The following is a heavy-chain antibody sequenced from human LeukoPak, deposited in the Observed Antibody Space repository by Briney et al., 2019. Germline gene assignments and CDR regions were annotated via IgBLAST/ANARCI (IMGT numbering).Heavy chain of an antibody. Sequence: GESLKISCKGSGYSFTSYWIGWVRQAPGKGLEWVAVISYDGSNKYYADSVKGRFTISRDNSKNTLYLQMNSLRAEDTAVYYCAREWPDGELELPETDYYYYYYMDVWGKGTTVTVSS. CDR2: ISYDGSNK. CDR3: AREWPDGELELPETDYYYYYYMDV. D-gene: IGHD1-7*01. V-gene: IGHV3-30*19. J-gene: IGHJ6*03. CDR1: GYSFTSYW.